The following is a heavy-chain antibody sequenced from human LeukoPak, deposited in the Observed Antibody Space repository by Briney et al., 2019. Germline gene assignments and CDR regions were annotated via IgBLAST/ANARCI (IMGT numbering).Heavy chain of an antibody. Sequence: GGSLRLSCAASGFTFSTYWMNWVRQAPGKGLEWVANIKQDGSESNYVDSVKGRFIISRDNAKNSLDLQMNSLRAEDTAIYYCVRDNLENQWLERSYWGQGTLVTVSS. D-gene: IGHD6-19*01. CDR2: IKQDGSES. CDR3: VRDNLENQWLERSY. CDR1: GFTFSTYW. J-gene: IGHJ4*02. V-gene: IGHV3-7*01.